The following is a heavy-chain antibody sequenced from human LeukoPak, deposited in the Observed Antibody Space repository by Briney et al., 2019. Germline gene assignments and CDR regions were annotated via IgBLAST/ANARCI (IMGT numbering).Heavy chain of an antibody. V-gene: IGHV3-11*01. Sequence: SGGSLRLSCTASGFTFSITYMAWVRQAPGKGLEWVSYISSSGSTIYYADSVKGRFTISRDNAKNSLYLQMNSLRAEDTAVYYCARGQSLGYYYYMDVWGKGTTVTVSS. CDR2: ISSSGSTI. CDR1: GFTFSITY. CDR3: ARGQSLGYYYYMDV. J-gene: IGHJ6*03.